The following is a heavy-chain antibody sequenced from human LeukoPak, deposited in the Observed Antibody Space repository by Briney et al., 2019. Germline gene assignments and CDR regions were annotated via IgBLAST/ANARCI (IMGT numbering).Heavy chain of an antibody. D-gene: IGHD3-10*01. CDR3: ARARYYSDAFDI. CDR2: MNPNSGNT. J-gene: IGHJ3*02. V-gene: IGHV1-8*03. CDR1: GYTFTSYD. Sequence: ASVKVSCKASGYTFTSYDINWVRQATGQGLEWMGWMNPNSGNTGYAQKFQGRVTITRNTSISTAYMELSSLRSEDTAVYYCARARYYSDAFDIWGQGTMVTVSS.